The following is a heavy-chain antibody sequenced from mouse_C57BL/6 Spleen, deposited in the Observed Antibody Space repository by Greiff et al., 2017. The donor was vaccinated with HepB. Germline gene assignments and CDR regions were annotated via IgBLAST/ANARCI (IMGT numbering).Heavy chain of an antibody. J-gene: IGHJ3*01. D-gene: IGHD2-3*01. Sequence: EVHLVESGEGLVKPGGSLKLSCAASGFTFSSYAMSWVRQTPEKRLEWVAYISSGGDYIYYADTVKGRFTISRDNARNTLYLQMSSLKSEDTAMYYCTREEDYDGYYRFAYWGQGTLVTVSA. CDR3: TREEDYDGYYRFAY. V-gene: IGHV5-9-1*02. CDR2: ISSGGDYI. CDR1: GFTFSSYA.